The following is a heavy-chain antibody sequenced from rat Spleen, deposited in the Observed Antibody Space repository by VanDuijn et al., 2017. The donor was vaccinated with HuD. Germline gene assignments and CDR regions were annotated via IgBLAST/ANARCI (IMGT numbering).Heavy chain of an antibody. Sequence: VQLKESGPGLVQPSQTLSLTCTVSGFTLTSYNVHWVRQPPGKGLEWMGRMRYNGDTSYNSALKSRLSISRDTSKNQVFLKMNSLQTEDTAIYFCTSPFRWFAYWGQGVMVTVSS. V-gene: IGHV2-63*01. J-gene: IGHJ2*01. CDR1: GFTLTSYN. CDR2: MRYNGDT. CDR3: TSPFRWFAY.